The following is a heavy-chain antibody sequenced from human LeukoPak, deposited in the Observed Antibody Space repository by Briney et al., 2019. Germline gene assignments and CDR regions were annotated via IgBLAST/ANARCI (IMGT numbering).Heavy chain of an antibody. CDR1: GFTFSSYG. V-gene: IGHV3-30*18. Sequence: GGSLRLSCAASGFTFSSYGMHWVRRAPGKGLEWVAVISYDGSNKYYADSVKGRFTISRDNSKNTLYLQMNSLRAEDTAVYYCAKYDFWSGYRPPHGMDVWGQGTTVTVSS. CDR2: ISYDGSNK. D-gene: IGHD3-3*01. J-gene: IGHJ6*02. CDR3: AKYDFWSGYRPPHGMDV.